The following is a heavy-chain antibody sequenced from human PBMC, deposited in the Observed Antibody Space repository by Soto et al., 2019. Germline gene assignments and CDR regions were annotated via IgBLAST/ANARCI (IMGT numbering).Heavy chain of an antibody. D-gene: IGHD5-12*01. CDR2: INPSGGST. CDR3: AREKRVVIVATTSPLDIYYFDY. Sequence: GASVKVSCKASGYTFTSYYMHWVRQAPGQGLEWMGIINPSGGSTSYAQKFQGRVTMTRDTSTSTVYMELSSLRSEDTAVYYCAREKRVVIVATTSPLDIYYFDYWGQGTLVTVSS. J-gene: IGHJ4*02. V-gene: IGHV1-46*01. CDR1: GYTFTSYY.